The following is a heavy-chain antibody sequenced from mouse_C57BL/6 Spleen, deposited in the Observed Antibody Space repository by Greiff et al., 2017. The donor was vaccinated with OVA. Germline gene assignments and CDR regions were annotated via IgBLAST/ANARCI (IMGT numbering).Heavy chain of an antibody. CDR2: IDPENGGT. CDR3: TRGGLGDAMDY. Sequence: QVQLQQSGAELVKPGASVTLSCKASGYTFTDYEMHWVKQTPGHGLEWIGAIDPENGGTAYNQKFKGKAILTADKSSSTAYMELRSLTSEDSAVYYCTRGGLGDAMDYWGQGTSVTVSS. J-gene: IGHJ4*01. CDR1: GYTFTDYE. V-gene: IGHV1-15*01. D-gene: IGHD3-1*01.